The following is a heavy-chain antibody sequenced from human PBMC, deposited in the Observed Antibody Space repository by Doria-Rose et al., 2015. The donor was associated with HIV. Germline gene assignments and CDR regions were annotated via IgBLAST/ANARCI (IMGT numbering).Heavy chain of an antibody. D-gene: IGHD6-13*01. CDR1: GVSLSSPGMG. CDR2: IFSDDER. Sequence: ESGPVLVKPTETLTLTCTVSGVSLSSPGMGVSWIRQPPGKALEWPANIFSDDERSYKTSLRSRLTISRVTSKSQVVLTMTDMDPADTATYYCARIKSSRWYHKYYFDFWGQGTLVIVSA. V-gene: IGHV2-26*01. CDR3: ARIKSSRWYHKYYFDF. J-gene: IGHJ4*02.